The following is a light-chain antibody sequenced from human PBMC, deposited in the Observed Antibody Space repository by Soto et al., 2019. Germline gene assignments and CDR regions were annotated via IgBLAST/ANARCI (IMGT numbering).Light chain of an antibody. CDR3: FSYTASDMWV. Sequence: QSVLTQPRSVSGSPGQSVTISFTGTNSDVGAYTFVSWYHQLPGKAPKLIISAVSYRPSGVPDRFSGSKSGNTASLTISGLQTEDEADYYCFSYTASDMWVFGGGTKVTVL. CDR2: AVS. CDR1: NSDVGAYTF. V-gene: IGLV2-11*01. J-gene: IGLJ3*02.